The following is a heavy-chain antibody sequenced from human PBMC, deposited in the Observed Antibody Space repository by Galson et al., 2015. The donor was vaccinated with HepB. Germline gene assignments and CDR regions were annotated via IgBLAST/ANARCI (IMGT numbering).Heavy chain of an antibody. CDR3: AKDLAWVDTAMVTSYYYGMDV. Sequence: SLRLSCAASGFTFSSYGMHWVRQAPGQGLEWVAVISYDGSNKYYADSVKGRFTMSRDNSKNTLYLQMNSLRAEDTAVYYCAKDLAWVDTAMVTSYYYGMDVWGQGTTVTVSS. J-gene: IGHJ6*02. CDR2: ISYDGSNK. CDR1: GFTFSSYG. V-gene: IGHV3-30*18. D-gene: IGHD5-18*01.